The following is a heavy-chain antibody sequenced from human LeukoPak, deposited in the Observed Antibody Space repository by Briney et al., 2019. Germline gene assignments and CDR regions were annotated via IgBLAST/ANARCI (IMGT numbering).Heavy chain of an antibody. Sequence: GGSLRLSCAASGFTFSRYAMNWVRQAPGKGLEWISYISRSSTTIYYADSVKGRFTISRDNAKNSLNPQMDSLRAEDTAVYYCAKDSGSYHNYFDYWGQGTLVTVSS. CDR3: AKDSGSYHNYFDY. CDR1: GFTFSRYA. CDR2: ISRSSTTI. J-gene: IGHJ4*02. V-gene: IGHV3-48*01. D-gene: IGHD1-26*01.